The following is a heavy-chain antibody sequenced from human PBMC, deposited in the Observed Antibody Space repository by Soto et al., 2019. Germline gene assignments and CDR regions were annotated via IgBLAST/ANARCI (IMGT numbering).Heavy chain of an antibody. CDR3: ARPXYYYDSSGPPAY. J-gene: IGHJ4*02. D-gene: IGHD3-22*01. V-gene: IGHV3-21*01. Sequence: GGSLILSCAASGFTFISYSMNWVRQAPGKGLEWVSSISSSSSYIYYADSVKGRFTISRDNAKNSLYLQMNSLRAEDTAVYYCARPXYYYDSSGPPAYWGQGTLVXVSS. CDR2: ISSSSSYI. CDR1: GFTFISYS.